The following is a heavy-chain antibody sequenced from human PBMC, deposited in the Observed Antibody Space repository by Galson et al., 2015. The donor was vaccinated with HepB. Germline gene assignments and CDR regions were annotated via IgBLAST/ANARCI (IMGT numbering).Heavy chain of an antibody. J-gene: IGHJ2*01. D-gene: IGHD3-3*01. Sequence: SLRLSCAASGFAFSSYNMNWVRQAPGKGLEWVSSITSRSSYIYYADSMKGRFTISRDNAKKSLYLEINRLRAEDTAVYYCARVSENYDVWTRTWYFDLWGRGTLVTVSS. CDR1: GFAFSSYN. V-gene: IGHV3-21*01. CDR3: ARVSENYDVWTRTWYFDL. CDR2: ITSRSSYI.